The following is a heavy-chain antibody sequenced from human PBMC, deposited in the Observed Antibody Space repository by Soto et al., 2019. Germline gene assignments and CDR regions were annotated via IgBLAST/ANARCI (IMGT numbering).Heavy chain of an antibody. J-gene: IGHJ4*02. CDR2: INPNSGGT. V-gene: IGHV1-2*04. D-gene: IGHD2-15*01. CDR3: ARDVGVAALGY. CDR1: GYTFTGYY. Sequence: ASVKVSCNASGYTFTGYYMHWVRQAPGQGLEWMGWINPNSGGTNYAQKFQGWVTMTRDTSISTAYMELSRLRSDDTAVYYCARDVGVAALGYWGQGTLVTVSS.